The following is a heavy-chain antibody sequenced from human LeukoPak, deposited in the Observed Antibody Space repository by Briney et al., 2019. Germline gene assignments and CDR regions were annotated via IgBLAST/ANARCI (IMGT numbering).Heavy chain of an antibody. CDR3: ARVRDEDAFAI. CDR2: IYYSGST. D-gene: IGHD2-21*01. J-gene: IGHJ3*02. CDR1: GGSISSSSYY. Sequence: PSETLSLTCTVSGGSISSSSYYWGWIRQPPGKGLEGIGSIYYSGSTYYNPSLKSRVTISVDTSKNQFSLKLSSVTAADTAVYYCARVRDEDAFAIWGQGTMVTASS. V-gene: IGHV4-39*01.